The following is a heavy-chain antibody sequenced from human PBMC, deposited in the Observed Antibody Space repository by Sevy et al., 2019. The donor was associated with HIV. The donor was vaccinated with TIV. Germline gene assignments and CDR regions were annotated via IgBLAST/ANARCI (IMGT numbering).Heavy chain of an antibody. CDR2: IYYSGST. CDR1: GGSISSGGYY. V-gene: IGHV4-31*03. Sequence: SETLSLTCTVSGGSISSGGYYWSWIRQHPGKGLEWIGYIYYSGSTYYNPSLKSRVTISVDTSKNQFSLKLSSVTAADTAVYYCARWREHIVVGGAFDIWGQGTMVTVSS. J-gene: IGHJ3*02. D-gene: IGHD2-21*01. CDR3: ARWREHIVVGGAFDI.